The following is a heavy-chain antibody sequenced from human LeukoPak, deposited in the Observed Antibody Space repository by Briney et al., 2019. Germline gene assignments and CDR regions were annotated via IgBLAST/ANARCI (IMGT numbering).Heavy chain of an antibody. CDR3: ARVNWVIDY. V-gene: IGHV4-38-2*02. CDR2: IYHSGST. Sequence: PSETLSLTCTVSGYSISSGYYWGWIRQPPGKGLEWIGTIYHSGSTYYNPSLKSRVTMSLDTSKNQFFLDLTSVTAADTAVFYCARVNWVIDYWGQGILVTVSS. D-gene: IGHD7-27*01. CDR1: GYSISSGYY. J-gene: IGHJ4*02.